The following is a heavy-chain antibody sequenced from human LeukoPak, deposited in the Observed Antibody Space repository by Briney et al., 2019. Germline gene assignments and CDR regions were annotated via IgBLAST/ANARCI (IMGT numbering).Heavy chain of an antibody. CDR1: GFTFSSYS. J-gene: IGHJ4*02. Sequence: GGSLRLSCAASGFTFSSYSMNWVRQAPGKGLEWVSSISSSSSYIYYADSVKGRFTISRDNSKNTVYLQMNSLRAEDTAVYYCAKSGYYDSSGYIDYWGQGTLVTVSS. V-gene: IGHV3-21*04. D-gene: IGHD3-22*01. CDR2: ISSSSSYI. CDR3: AKSGYYDSSGYIDY.